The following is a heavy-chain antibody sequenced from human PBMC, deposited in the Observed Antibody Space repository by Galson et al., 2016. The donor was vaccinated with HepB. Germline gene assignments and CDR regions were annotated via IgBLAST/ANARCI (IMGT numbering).Heavy chain of an antibody. CDR2: IVVGSGNT. J-gene: IGHJ6*02. V-gene: IGHV1-58*01. Sequence: SVKVSCKASGFTFTSSAVQWVRQARGQRLEWIGWIVVGSGNTNYAQKFQERVTITRDMSTSTAYMELSSLRSEDTAVYYCAADPAYCSGGSCYSRPYYYYGMGVWGQGTTVTVSS. D-gene: IGHD2-15*01. CDR1: GFTFTSSA. CDR3: AADPAYCSGGSCYSRPYYYYGMGV.